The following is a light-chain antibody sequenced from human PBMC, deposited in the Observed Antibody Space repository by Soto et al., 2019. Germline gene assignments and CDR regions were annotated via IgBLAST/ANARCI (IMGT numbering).Light chain of an antibody. Sequence: QSALTQPASVSGSPGQSITISCTGTSNDVWTFNLVSWYQQSPGKAPKVLIFEDSERPSWISSRFSASKSGTTASLTISGLQTEDEAVYFCCSHSGRTTWVFGGGTKVTVL. CDR3: CSHSGRTTWV. CDR1: SNDVWTFNL. CDR2: EDS. J-gene: IGLJ3*02. V-gene: IGLV2-23*01.